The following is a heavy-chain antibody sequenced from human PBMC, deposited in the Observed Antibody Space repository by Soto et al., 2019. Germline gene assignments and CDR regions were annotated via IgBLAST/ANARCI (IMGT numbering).Heavy chain of an antibody. CDR3: ARAPRTYYYDSSGSRIDY. J-gene: IGHJ4*02. Sequence: GESLKISCKGSGYSFTSYWISWVRQMPGKGLEWMGRIDPSDSYTNYSPSFQGHVTISADKSISTAYLQWSSLKASDTAMYYCARAPRTYYYDSSGSRIDYWGQGTLVTVSS. CDR1: GYSFTSYW. CDR2: IDPSDSYT. V-gene: IGHV5-10-1*01. D-gene: IGHD3-22*01.